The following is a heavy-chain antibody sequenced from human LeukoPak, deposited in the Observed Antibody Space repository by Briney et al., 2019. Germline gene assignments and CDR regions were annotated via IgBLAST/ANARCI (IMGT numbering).Heavy chain of an antibody. CDR2: IFGDGPGL. V-gene: IGHV3-21*06. J-gene: IGHJ4*02. CDR3: TREGGSTDAGF. D-gene: IGHD3-16*01. Sequence: GGSLRLSCEASGFSFSTSSMNWVRQAPGKGLEWVSSIFGDGPGLYYADSVRGRFTIPRDNGKNSVYLEMNSLRDDDTAVYYCTREGGSTDAGFWGQGTLVTVSS. CDR1: GFSFSTSS.